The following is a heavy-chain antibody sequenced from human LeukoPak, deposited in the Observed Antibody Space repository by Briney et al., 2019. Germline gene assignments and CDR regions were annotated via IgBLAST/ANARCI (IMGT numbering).Heavy chain of an antibody. CDR1: GFTFSSYS. CDR3: AKDLSPYYDSSGPQSS. D-gene: IGHD3-22*01. CDR2: ISSSSSYI. J-gene: IGHJ5*02. V-gene: IGHV3-21*01. Sequence: PGGSLRLSYAASGFTFSSYSMNWVRQAPGKGLEWVSSISSSSSYIYYADSVKGRFTISRDNAKNSLYLQMNSLRAEDTAVYYCAKDLSPYYDSSGPQSSWGQGTLVTVSS.